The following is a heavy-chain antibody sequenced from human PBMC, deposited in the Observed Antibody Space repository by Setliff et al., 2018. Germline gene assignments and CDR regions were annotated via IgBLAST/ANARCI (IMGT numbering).Heavy chain of an antibody. V-gene: IGHV1-69*05. Sequence: SVKVSCKASGGTFSNFDINWVRQAPGQGLEWMGGVIPIFGTTNYAQKFQGRVTIITDESTSTAYMELSSLTSADTAVYYCAREGVDTRSSTDYRYYMDVWGKGTTVTV. CDR3: AREGVDTRSSTDYRYYMDV. CDR1: GGTFSNFD. D-gene: IGHD5-18*01. CDR2: VIPIFGTT. J-gene: IGHJ6*03.